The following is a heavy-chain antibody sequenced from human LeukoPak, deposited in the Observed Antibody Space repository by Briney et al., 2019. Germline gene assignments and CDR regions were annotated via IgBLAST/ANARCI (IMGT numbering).Heavy chain of an antibody. J-gene: IGHJ6*02. Sequence: ASVKVSCKASGYTFTSYAMHWVRQAPGQRLEWMGWINTGNDNTKYSQKFQGRVTITRDTSASTAYMELSSLRSEDTAVYYRATDPNYDILTGYSIYGMDVWGQGTTVTVSS. V-gene: IGHV1-3*04. D-gene: IGHD3-9*01. CDR3: ATDPNYDILTGYSIYGMDV. CDR2: INTGNDNT. CDR1: GYTFTSYA.